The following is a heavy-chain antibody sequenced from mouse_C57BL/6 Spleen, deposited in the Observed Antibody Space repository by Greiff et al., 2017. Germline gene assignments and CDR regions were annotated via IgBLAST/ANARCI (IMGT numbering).Heavy chain of an antibody. V-gene: IGHV1-50*01. CDR1: GYTFTSYW. CDR2: IDPSDSYT. CDR3: AAYGSSAWFAY. D-gene: IGHD1-1*01. Sequence: VQLQQPGAELVKPGASVKLSCKASGYTFTSYWMQWVKQRPGQGLEWIGEIDPSDSYTNSNQKFKGKATLTVDTSSSTAYMQLSSLTSEDSAVYYCAAYGSSAWFAYWGQGTLVTVSA. J-gene: IGHJ3*01.